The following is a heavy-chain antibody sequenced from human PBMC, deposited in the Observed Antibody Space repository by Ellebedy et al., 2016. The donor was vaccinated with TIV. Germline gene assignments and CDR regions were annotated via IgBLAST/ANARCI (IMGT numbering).Heavy chain of an antibody. Sequence: GGSLRLSCAASGFTFSNAWMNWVRQAPGKGLEWVGRIKSQTDGGAADYAAPVKGRFTISSDDSKNTLYLQMNSLKTEDTAVYFCTTVYRYNYDSVWGQGALVTVSS. V-gene: IGHV3-15*01. J-gene: IGHJ4*02. CDR1: GFTFSNAW. D-gene: IGHD5-18*01. CDR3: TTVYRYNYDSV. CDR2: IKSQTDGGAA.